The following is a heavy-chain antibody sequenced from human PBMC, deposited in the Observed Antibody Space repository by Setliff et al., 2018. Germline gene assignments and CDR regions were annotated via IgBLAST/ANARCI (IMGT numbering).Heavy chain of an antibody. V-gene: IGHV1-69*05. CDR3: ARDQSPHYYHPASGDAFDS. Sequence: SVKVSCKISGDTFRTYSINWVRQAPGQGLEWMGGIIPIFGAADYAQKFQGRVTITTDESASTSYMELISLRSDDTAVYYCARDQSPHYYHPASGDAFDSWGQGTLVTVSS. CDR2: IIPIFGAA. J-gene: IGHJ3*01. CDR1: GDTFRTYS. D-gene: IGHD1-26*01.